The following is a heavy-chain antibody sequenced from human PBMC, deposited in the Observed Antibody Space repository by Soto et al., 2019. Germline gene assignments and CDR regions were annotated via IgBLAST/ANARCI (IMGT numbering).Heavy chain of an antibody. Sequence: TLSLTCTVSGGSISSGGYYWSWIRQHPGKGLEWIGYIYYSGSTYYNPSLKSRVTISVDTSKNQFSLKLSSVTAADTAVYYCARDSDDSIGYYETRAFDIWGQGTTLTVSS. CDR3: ARDSDDSIGYYETRAFDI. D-gene: IGHD3-22*01. V-gene: IGHV4-31*03. CDR1: GGSISSGGYY. J-gene: IGHJ3*02. CDR2: IYYSGST.